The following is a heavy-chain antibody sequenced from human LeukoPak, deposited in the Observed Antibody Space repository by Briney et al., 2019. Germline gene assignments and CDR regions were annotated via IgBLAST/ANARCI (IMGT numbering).Heavy chain of an antibody. J-gene: IGHJ4*02. Sequence: GGSLRLSCTASGSNFNTYYMSWVRRAPGEGLEWVANIGQDGNEKNYVDSVKGRFTISRDNAKNSVFLQMNSLRAEDTAVYYCATHRQPSRYLGLWSWGPGTRVTVS. D-gene: IGHD3-10*01. CDR1: GSNFNTYY. CDR3: ATHRQPSRYLGLWS. V-gene: IGHV3-7*01. CDR2: IGQDGNEK.